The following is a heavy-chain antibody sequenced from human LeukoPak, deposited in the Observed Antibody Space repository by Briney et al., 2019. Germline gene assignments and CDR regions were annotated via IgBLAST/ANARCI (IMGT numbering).Heavy chain of an antibody. CDR2: ISYDGSNK. D-gene: IGHD2-8*01. Sequence: GRSLRLSCAASGFTFSSYGMHWVRQAPGKGLEWVAVISYDGSNKYYADSVKGRFTISRDNSKNTLYLQMNSLRAEDTAVYYCAKDSIYCTNGVCWCPDYWGQGTLVTVSS. V-gene: IGHV3-30*18. J-gene: IGHJ4*02. CDR1: GFTFSSYG. CDR3: AKDSIYCTNGVCWCPDY.